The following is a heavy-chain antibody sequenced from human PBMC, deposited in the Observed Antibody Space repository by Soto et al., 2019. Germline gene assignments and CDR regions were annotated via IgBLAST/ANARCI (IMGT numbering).Heavy chain of an antibody. CDR3: AMKEGNSQHLYYFDF. V-gene: IGHV3-23*01. D-gene: IGHD6-13*01. J-gene: IGHJ4*02. CDR2: ISDGGST. Sequence: GGSLRLSCATSGSIFSSHAVNWVRQSPGKGLEWVSGISDGGSTDYADSVRGRFTISRDNTKNILYLQMNNLRVEDTAIYYCAMKEGNSQHLYYFDFWGQGTLVTVSS. CDR1: GSIFSSHA.